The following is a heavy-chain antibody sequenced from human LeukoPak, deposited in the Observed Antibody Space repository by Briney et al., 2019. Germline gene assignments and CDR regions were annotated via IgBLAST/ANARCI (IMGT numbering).Heavy chain of an antibody. CDR2: ISYDGSTK. D-gene: IGHD3-10*01. CDR1: GFTVSSNC. Sequence: PGGSLRLSCAASGFTVSSNCMNWVRQAPGKGLEWMVFISYDGSTKYYADSVKGRFTISRDNSKSTLYLQVNSLRAEDTAVYYCAKSYGSESYLWYFDLWGRGTLVTVSS. V-gene: IGHV3-30*18. CDR3: AKSYGSESYLWYFDL. J-gene: IGHJ2*01.